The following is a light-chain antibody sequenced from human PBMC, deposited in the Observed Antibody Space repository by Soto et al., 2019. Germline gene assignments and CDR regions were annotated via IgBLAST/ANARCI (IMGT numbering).Light chain of an antibody. CDR2: GAF. V-gene: IGKV3-15*01. CDR1: QSGAST. J-gene: IGKJ1*01. Sequence: IVMTKPPATLSVSPGERATLSCRASQSGASTVAWYQQKPGQAPRLLIYGAFTRATGIPARFSGSGSGTEFTLTISSLQAEDFAIYYCQQYKDWHTTFGQGTKVERK. CDR3: QQYKDWHTT.